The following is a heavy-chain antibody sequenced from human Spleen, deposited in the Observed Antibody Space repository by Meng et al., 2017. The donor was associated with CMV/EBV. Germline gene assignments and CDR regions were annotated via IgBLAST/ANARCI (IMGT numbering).Heavy chain of an antibody. V-gene: IGHV3-9*01. J-gene: IGHJ4*02. CDR1: GFTFNDYA. CDR2: ISRNSGST. Sequence: GGSLRLSCAASGFTFNDYAMHWVRQAPGKGLEWVSGISRNSGSTGYVDSVKGRFTISRDDARNTLYLQMNSLRVDDTAVYYCARSTSSSTDYWGWGQGILVTVSS. CDR3: ARSTSSSTDYWG. D-gene: IGHD6-6*01.